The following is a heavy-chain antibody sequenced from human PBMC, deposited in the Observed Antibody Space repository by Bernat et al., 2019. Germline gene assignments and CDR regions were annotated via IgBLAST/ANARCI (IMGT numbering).Heavy chain of an antibody. J-gene: IGHJ4*02. CDR2: INPSAGST. Sequence: QVQLVQSGAEVKKPGASVKVSCKTSGYTFTIYYIHWIRQAPGQGPEWMGLINPSAGSTSSPQKFQGRITMTRDTSTSTVYMELNSLKSEDTAVYYCAREGTVSGPLDYWGQGTLVTVSS. V-gene: IGHV1-46*03. CDR1: GYTFTIYY. CDR3: AREGTVSGPLDY. D-gene: IGHD3-10*01.